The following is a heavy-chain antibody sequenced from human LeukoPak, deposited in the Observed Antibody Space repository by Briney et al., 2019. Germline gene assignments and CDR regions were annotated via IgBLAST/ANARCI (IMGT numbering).Heavy chain of an antibody. CDR1: GFTFSSYS. D-gene: IGHD6-19*01. CDR3: ARVSTTVAGSDYLDY. CDR2: ISSSSSYI. V-gene: IGHV3-21*04. Sequence: GGSLRLSCAASGFTFSSYSMNWVRQAPGKGLEWVSSISSSSSYIYYADSVKGRFTISRDNAKNSLYLQMNSLKTEDTAVYYCARVSTTVAGSDYLDYWGQGTQVTISS. J-gene: IGHJ4*02.